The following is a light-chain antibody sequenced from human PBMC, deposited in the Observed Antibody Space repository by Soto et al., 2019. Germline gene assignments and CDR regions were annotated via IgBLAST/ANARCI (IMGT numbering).Light chain of an antibody. Sequence: DIQMPQSPSDMSAYVGDRVTITCRASQDIRNFLVWFQQKPGKVPKRLSYAGSSLESGVPARFSGSGSGTEFTLTISSLQPEDFATYYCLQHKGYPHTFGQGTKLEIK. J-gene: IGKJ2*01. CDR3: LQHKGYPHT. V-gene: IGKV1-17*03. CDR1: QDIRNF. CDR2: AGS.